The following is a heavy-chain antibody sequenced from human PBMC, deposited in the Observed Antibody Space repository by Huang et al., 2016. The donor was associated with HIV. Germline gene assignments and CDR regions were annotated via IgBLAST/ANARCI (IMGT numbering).Heavy chain of an antibody. V-gene: IGHV4-34*01. D-gene: IGHD3-16*01. CDR1: GGSFSGYS. J-gene: IGHJ5*02. CDR2: INHSGST. Sequence: QVQLQQWGAGLLKPSETLSLTCAVYGGSFSGYSWNWIRQSPGKGLEWLGQINHSGSTDYNPSLKSRVTISMDTSKNQFSLKLNSVTAADTAIYYCAREVMITFGGPFDPWGHGNLVTVSS. CDR3: AREVMITFGGPFDP.